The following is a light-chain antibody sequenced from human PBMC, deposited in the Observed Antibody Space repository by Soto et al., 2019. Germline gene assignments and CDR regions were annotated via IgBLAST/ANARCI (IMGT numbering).Light chain of an antibody. J-gene: IGKJ2*01. CDR3: QQRSNWPYT. CDR1: QSVSSY. CDR2: DAS. V-gene: IGKV3-11*01. Sequence: EIVLTQSPATLCLSPGERATLSCRASQSVSSYLAWYQQKPGQAPRLLIYDASNRATGIPARFSGSGSGTDFTLTISSLEPEDFAVYYCQQRSNWPYTFGQGTKLEIK.